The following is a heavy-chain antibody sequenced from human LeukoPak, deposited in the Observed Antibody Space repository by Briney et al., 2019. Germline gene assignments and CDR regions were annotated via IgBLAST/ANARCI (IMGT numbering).Heavy chain of an antibody. CDR3: ARDPADSSGWFDAFDI. D-gene: IGHD6-19*01. Sequence: SETLSLTCTASGGSISSYYWRWIRQPPGKGLEWIGYIYYSGSTNYNPSLKSRVTISVDTSKNQFSLKLSSVTAADTAVYYCARDPADSSGWFDAFDIWGQGTLVTVSS. J-gene: IGHJ3*02. CDR1: GGSISSYY. CDR2: IYYSGST. V-gene: IGHV4-59*01.